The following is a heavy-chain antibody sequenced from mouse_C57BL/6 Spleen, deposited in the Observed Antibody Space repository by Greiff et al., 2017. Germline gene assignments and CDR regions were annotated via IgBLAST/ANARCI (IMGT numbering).Heavy chain of an antibody. CDR1: GFTFSSYA. J-gene: IGHJ4*01. CDR3: ARDVDYGSSYGLVYAMDY. D-gene: IGHD1-1*01. CDR2: ISDGGSYT. V-gene: IGHV5-4*01. Sequence: EVKVVESGGGLVKPGGSLKLSCAASGFTFSSYAMSWVRQTPEKRLEWGATISDGGSYTYYPDNVKGRFTISRDNAKNNLYLQMSHLKSEDTAMYYCARDVDYGSSYGLVYAMDYWGQGTSVTVSS.